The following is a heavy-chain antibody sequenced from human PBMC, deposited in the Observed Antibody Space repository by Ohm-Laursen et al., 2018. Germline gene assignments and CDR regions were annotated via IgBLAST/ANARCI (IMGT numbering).Heavy chain of an antibody. CDR2: ISDSGTT. CDR3: VRDDYTIGYFDY. V-gene: IGHV4-4*07. J-gene: IGHJ4*02. CDR1: GGSISYYY. D-gene: IGHD4-11*01. Sequence: SDTLSLTCPVSGGSISYYYWSWIRQSAGKGLEWIGRISDSGTTNYNPSLKSRVTMSVDTSKNQFSLKLSSVTAADTAVYYCVRDDYTIGYFDYWGQGTLVTVSS.